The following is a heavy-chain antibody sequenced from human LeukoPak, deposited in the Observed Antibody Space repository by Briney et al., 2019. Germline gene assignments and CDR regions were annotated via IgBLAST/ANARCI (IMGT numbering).Heavy chain of an antibody. D-gene: IGHD6-19*01. CDR3: ARQRIPGIAVAGTDY. V-gene: IGHV5-51*01. Sequence: GEYLKISRKGSGYSFTSYWIGWVRPMPGKGLEWMGIIYPGDSDNRYSPSYQGQVTIAADKSISTAYLQWSSLKASDTAMYYCARQRIPGIAVAGTDYWGQGTLVTVSS. CDR2: IYPGDSDN. J-gene: IGHJ4*02. CDR1: GYSFTSYW.